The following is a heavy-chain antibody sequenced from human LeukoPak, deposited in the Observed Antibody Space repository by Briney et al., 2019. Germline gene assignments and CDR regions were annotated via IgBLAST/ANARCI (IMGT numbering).Heavy chain of an antibody. CDR1: GFTFSSYS. J-gene: IGHJ4*02. D-gene: IGHD1/OR15-1a*01. CDR3: ARGSPGTLFDY. CDR2: ISSSSSTI. Sequence: GGSLRLSCAASGFTFSSYSMMWVRQAPGKGLEWVSYISSSSSTIYYADSVKGRFTISRDNAKNSLYLQMNSLRAEDTAVYYCARGSPGTLFDYWGQGTLVTVSS. V-gene: IGHV3-48*01.